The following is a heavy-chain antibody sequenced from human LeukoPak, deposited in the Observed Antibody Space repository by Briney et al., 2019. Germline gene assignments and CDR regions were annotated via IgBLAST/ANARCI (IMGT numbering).Heavy chain of an antibody. Sequence: GSLRLSCAASGFTFSSYWMSWVRQAPGKGLEWVANIKQDGSEKYYVDSVKGRFTISRDNAKNSLYLQMNSLRAEDTAVYYCARDSLRFTGAWFDPWGQGSLVTVSS. J-gene: IGHJ5*02. CDR1: GFTFSSYW. CDR3: ARDSLRFTGAWFDP. CDR2: IKQDGSEK. D-gene: IGHD3-3*01. V-gene: IGHV3-7*01.